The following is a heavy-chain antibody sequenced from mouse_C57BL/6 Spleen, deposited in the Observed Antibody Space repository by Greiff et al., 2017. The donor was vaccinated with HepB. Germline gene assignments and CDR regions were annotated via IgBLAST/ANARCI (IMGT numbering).Heavy chain of an antibody. D-gene: IGHD2-3*01. CDR2: IDPSDSYT. CDR1: GYTFTSYW. V-gene: IGHV1-59*01. J-gene: IGHJ4*01. CDR3: ARRGDGPYYAMDY. Sequence: QVQLQQPGAELVRPGTSVKLSCKASGYTFTSYWMHWVKQRPGQGLEWIGVIDPSDSYTNYNQKFKGKATLTVDTSSSTAYMQLSSLTSEDSAVYYCARRGDGPYYAMDYWGQGTSVTVSS.